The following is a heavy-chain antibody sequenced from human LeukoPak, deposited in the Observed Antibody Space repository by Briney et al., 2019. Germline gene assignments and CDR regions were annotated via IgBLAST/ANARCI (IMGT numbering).Heavy chain of an antibody. CDR1: GYTFTSYG. Sequence: GASVKVSCKASGYTFTSYGISWVRQAPGQGLEWMGWISAYNGNTNYAQKLQGRVTMTTDTSTSTAYMELRSLRSDDTAVYYCARDRGSGAFDYWGQGTFYDYWGQGTLVTVSS. CDR3: ARDRGSGAFDYWGQGTFYDY. J-gene: IGHJ4*02. D-gene: IGHD3-10*01. V-gene: IGHV1-18*01. CDR2: ISAYNGNT.